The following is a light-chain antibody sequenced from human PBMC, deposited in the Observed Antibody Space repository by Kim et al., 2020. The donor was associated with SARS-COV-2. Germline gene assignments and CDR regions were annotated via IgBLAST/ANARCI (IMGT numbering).Light chain of an antibody. CDR1: QSVSSY. V-gene: IGKV3-11*01. CDR2: DAS. CDR3: QQRSNWPPIT. Sequence: EIVLTQSPATLSLSPGERATLSCRASQSVSSYLAWYQPKPGQAPRLLIYDASNRATGIPARFSGSGSGTDFTLTISSLEPEDIAVYYCQQRSNWPPITFGQGTRLEIK. J-gene: IGKJ5*01.